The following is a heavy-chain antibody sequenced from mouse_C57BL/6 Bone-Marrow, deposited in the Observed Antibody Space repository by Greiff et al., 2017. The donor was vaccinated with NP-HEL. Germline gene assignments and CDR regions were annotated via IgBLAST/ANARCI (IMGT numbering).Heavy chain of an antibody. D-gene: IGHD2-1*01. CDR2: IDPSDSYT. J-gene: IGHJ2*01. CDR3: ARNYYGKRELGY. Sequence: QVQLKQPGAELVMPGASVKLSCKASGYTFTSYWMHWVKQRPGQGLEWIGEIDPSDSYTNYNQKFKGKSTLTVDKSSSTAYMQLSSLTSEDSAVYYCARNYYGKRELGYWGQGTTLTVSS. V-gene: IGHV1-69*01. CDR1: GYTFTSYW.